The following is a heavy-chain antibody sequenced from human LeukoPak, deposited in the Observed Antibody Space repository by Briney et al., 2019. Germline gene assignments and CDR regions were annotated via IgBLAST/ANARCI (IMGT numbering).Heavy chain of an antibody. V-gene: IGHV3-23*01. J-gene: IGHJ1*01. D-gene: IGHD1-26*01. CDR3: AKDLGWELPAEAF. Sequence: PGGSLRLSCLGSGFSFRNYVMSWVRQAPGKGLEWLATIYGSGVSISYADSVKGRFTISRDNSNNTLYLQMNSLRAEDTAIYYCAKDLGWELPAEAFWGQGTLVTVSA. CDR1: GFSFRNYV. CDR2: IYGSGVSI.